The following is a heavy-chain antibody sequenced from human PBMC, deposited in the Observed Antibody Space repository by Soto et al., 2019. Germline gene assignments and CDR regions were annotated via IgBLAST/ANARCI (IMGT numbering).Heavy chain of an antibody. CDR1: GDSINTGDYY. Sequence: PSETLSLTCTVSGDSINTGDYYWSWLRQPPRKGLEWIGYIYYTGSTYYNPSLKSQFTISIDTSKAQFSLKVNSVTAADTAVYYCARIPLLHSGWLDPCGQGTALTVSS. D-gene: IGHD1-26*01. CDR2: IYYTGST. CDR3: ARIPLLHSGWLDP. J-gene: IGHJ5*02. V-gene: IGHV4-30-4*01.